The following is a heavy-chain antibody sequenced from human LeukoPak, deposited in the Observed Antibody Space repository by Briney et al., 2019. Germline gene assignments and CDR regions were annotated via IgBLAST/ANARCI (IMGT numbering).Heavy chain of an antibody. J-gene: IGHJ6*02. CDR1: GYTFTSYG. CDR3: ARSATNRDISASGSDYYYYGMDV. V-gene: IGHV1-18*01. D-gene: IGHD3-10*01. CDR2: ISAYNGNT. Sequence: ASAKVSCKASGYTFTSYGITWVRQAPGQGLEWMGWISAYNGNTNYAQKLQGRVTMTTDTSTSTAYMELRSLRSDDTAVYYCARSATNRDISASGSDYYYYGMDVWGQGTTVTVSS.